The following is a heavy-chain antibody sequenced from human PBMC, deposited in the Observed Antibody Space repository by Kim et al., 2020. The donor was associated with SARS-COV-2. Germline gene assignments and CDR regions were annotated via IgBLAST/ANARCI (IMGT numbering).Heavy chain of an antibody. CDR2: ISWNSGSI. J-gene: IGHJ6*02. CDR1: GFTFGDYA. CDR3: AKEMSNPGYSSGWYFSGIDV. V-gene: IGHV3-9*01. Sequence: GGSLRLSCAASGFTFGDYAMHWVRQAPGKGLEWVSGISWNSGSIGYEDSVKGRFTISRDNAKNSLYLQMNSLRAEDTALYYCAKEMSNPGYSSGWYFSGIDVWGQGTTVTVSS. D-gene: IGHD6-19*01.